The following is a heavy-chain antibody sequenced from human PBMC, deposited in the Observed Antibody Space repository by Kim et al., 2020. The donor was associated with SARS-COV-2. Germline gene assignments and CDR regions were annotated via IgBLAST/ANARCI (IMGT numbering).Heavy chain of an antibody. Sequence: NPSLKSGVTMSVDKSKKQFSLKLSSVTAADTAVYYCARDLGIAAADNFDYWGQGTLVTVSS. J-gene: IGHJ4*02. CDR3: ARDLGIAAADNFDY. D-gene: IGHD6-13*01. V-gene: IGHV4-4*02.